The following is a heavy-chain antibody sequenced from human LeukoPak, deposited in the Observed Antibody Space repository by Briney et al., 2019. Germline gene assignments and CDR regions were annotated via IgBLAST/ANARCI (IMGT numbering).Heavy chain of an antibody. D-gene: IGHD3-22*01. CDR3: ASLIGPDHDSHDAFDI. Sequence: GGSLRLSCAASGFTFSSYSMNWVRQAPGKGLEWVSSISSSSSYIYYADSVKGRFTISRDNAKNSLYLQMNSLRAEDTAVYYCASLIGPDHDSHDAFDIWGQGTMVTVSS. J-gene: IGHJ3*02. V-gene: IGHV3-21*01. CDR1: GFTFSSYS. CDR2: ISSSSSYI.